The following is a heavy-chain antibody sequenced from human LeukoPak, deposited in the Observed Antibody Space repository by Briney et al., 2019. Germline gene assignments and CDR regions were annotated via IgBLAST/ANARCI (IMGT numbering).Heavy chain of an antibody. V-gene: IGHV1-18*01. CDR1: GYTFTNYG. Sequence: ASVKVSCKASGYTFTNYGIYWVRQAPGQGLEWMAWISAYNGNTNYAQKLQGRVTVTTDTSTSTAYMELRSLRSDDTAVYYCARDPTRFLEWLLWSPLDYWGQGTLVTVSS. J-gene: IGHJ4*02. CDR2: ISAYNGNT. D-gene: IGHD3-3*01. CDR3: ARDPTRFLEWLLWSPLDY.